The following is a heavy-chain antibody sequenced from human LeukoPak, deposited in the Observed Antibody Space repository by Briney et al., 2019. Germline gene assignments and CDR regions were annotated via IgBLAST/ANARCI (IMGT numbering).Heavy chain of an antibody. CDR1: GFTFRSYA. J-gene: IGHJ4*02. CDR2: ISYDGSNK. Sequence: GGSLRLSCAASGFTFRSYAMHWVRQAPGKGLEWVAVISYDGSNKYYADSVKGRFTISRDDSKNTLYLQMNSLRAEDTAVYYCARNGAVAWYYFDYWGQGTLVTVSS. CDR3: ARNGAVAWYYFDY. V-gene: IGHV3-30*04. D-gene: IGHD3-3*01.